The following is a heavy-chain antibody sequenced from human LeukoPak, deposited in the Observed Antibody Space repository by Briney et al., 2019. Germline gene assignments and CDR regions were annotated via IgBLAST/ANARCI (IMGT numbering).Heavy chain of an antibody. J-gene: IGHJ4*02. V-gene: IGHV3-64*01. CDR3: ARVLAGYDY. D-gene: IGHD2-15*01. CDR2: ITSNGGRT. CDR1: GFIFSDYD. Sequence: GGSLRLSCAASGFIFSDYDVHWVRQAPGKGLEFVSAITSNGGRTFYANSVKGRFTISRDNSKNALYLQMGSLITEDMAVYYCARVLAGYDYWGQGTLVTVSS.